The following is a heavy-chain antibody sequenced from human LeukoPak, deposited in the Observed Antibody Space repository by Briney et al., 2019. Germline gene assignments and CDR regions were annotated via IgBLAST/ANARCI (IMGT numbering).Heavy chain of an antibody. Sequence: GGSLRLSCAASGFTFSSYSMNWVRQAPGKGLEWVSSISSSSSYIYYADSVKGRFTISRDNAKNSLYLQMNSLRAEDTAVYYCARGGAPVRGAFDIWGQGTMVTVSS. CDR3: ARGGAPVRGAFDI. J-gene: IGHJ3*02. V-gene: IGHV3-21*01. CDR1: GFTFSSYS. D-gene: IGHD3-10*01. CDR2: ISSSSSYI.